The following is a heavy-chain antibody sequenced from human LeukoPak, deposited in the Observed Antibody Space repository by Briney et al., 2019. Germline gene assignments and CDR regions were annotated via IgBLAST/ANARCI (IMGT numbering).Heavy chain of an antibody. Sequence: SETLSLTCTVSGGSISSGGYYWSWIRQHPGKGLKWIGYIYYSGSTYYNPSLKSRVTISVDTSKNQFSLKLSSVTAADTAVYYCARVYSNYVGPYYFDYWGQGTLVTVSS. CDR3: ARVYSNYVGPYYFDY. CDR1: GGSISSGGYY. V-gene: IGHV4-31*03. D-gene: IGHD4-11*01. CDR2: IYYSGST. J-gene: IGHJ4*02.